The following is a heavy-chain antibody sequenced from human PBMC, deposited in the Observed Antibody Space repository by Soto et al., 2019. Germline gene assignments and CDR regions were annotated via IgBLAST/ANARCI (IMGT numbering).Heavy chain of an antibody. CDR1: GGTFSSYA. CDR3: ARGPYGSGTDYYGMDV. J-gene: IGHJ6*02. V-gene: IGHV1-69*13. Sequence: SVKVSCKASGGTFSSYAISWVRQAPGQGLEWMGGIIPIFGTANYAQKFQGRVTITADESTSTAYMELSSLRSEDTAVYYCARGPYGSGTDYYGMDVWGQGTTVTVSS. D-gene: IGHD3-10*01. CDR2: IIPIFGTA.